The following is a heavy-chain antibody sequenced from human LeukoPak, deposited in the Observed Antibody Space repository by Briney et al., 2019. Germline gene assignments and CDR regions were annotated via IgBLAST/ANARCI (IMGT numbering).Heavy chain of an antibody. CDR3: AKYWSRAFDS. Sequence: GSLRLSFATSGFTLRKYLMGWVRQAPGKGLEWVGHISQDASRTDVADSLKGRFTISRDYATNSLFLHMTRLRADDTAVYYCAKYWSRAFDSWGQGTLVSVSS. CDR2: ISQDASRT. CDR1: GFTLRKYL. V-gene: IGHV3-7*01. D-gene: IGHD1-1*01. J-gene: IGHJ4*02.